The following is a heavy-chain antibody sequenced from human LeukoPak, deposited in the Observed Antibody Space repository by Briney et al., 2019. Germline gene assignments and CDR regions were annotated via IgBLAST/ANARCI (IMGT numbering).Heavy chain of an antibody. J-gene: IGHJ4*02. V-gene: IGHV4-59*01. D-gene: IGHD1-20*01. CDR3: AIGIRPDGHPIDY. CDR1: GGSISSYY. Sequence: TSETLSLTCTVSGGSISSYYWSWIRQPPGKGLEWIGYIYYSGSTNYNPSLKSRVTISVDTSKNQFSLKLSSVTAADTAVYYCAIGIRPDGHPIDYWGQGTLVTVSS. CDR2: IYYSGST.